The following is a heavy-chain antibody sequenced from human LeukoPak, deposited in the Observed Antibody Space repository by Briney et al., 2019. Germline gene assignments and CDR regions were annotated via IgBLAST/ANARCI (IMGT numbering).Heavy chain of an antibody. Sequence: GESLRLSCVLSGLTFSDAWMSWVRQAPGKRLEWVGRIRNDRITDYAAPVQGSFSISRDNSKNTFYLQMNSLRTEDTGMYFCTWMATIFTVDYWGQGTLVTVSS. J-gene: IGHJ4*02. CDR2: IRNDRIT. V-gene: IGHV3-15*01. CDR3: TWMATIFTVDY. D-gene: IGHD5-12*01. CDR1: GLTFSDAW.